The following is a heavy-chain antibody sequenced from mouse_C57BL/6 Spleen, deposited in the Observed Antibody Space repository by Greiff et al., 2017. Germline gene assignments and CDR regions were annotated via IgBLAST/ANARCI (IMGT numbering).Heavy chain of an antibody. J-gene: IGHJ4*01. CDR1: GYTFTSYW. Sequence: QVQLQQPGAELVKPGASVKLSCKASGYTFTSYWMHWVKQRPGRGLEWIGRIDPNSGGTKYNEKFKSKAKLTVDKPSSTAYMQLSSLTSDDSAVYYCASSNYGSSLYAMDYWGQGTSVTVSS. CDR3: ASSNYGSSLYAMDY. V-gene: IGHV1-72*01. D-gene: IGHD1-1*01. CDR2: IDPNSGGT.